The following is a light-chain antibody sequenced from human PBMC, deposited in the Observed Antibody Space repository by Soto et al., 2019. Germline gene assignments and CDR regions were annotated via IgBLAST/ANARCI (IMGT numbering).Light chain of an antibody. V-gene: IGLV3-21*02. J-gene: IGLJ2*01. Sequence: SYELTQTSSVSVAPGQTAKITCGCNNIGSKSVHWYQQKAGQAPVLVVHDDSDRPSEIPERFSCSNSANTATLTISRVEAGDEADYYCQVWESSGDQVVFAGGTKLTVL. CDR2: DDS. CDR1: NIGSKS. CDR3: QVWESSGDQVV.